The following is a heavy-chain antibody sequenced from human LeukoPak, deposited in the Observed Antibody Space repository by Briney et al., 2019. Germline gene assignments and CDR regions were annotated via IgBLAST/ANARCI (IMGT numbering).Heavy chain of an antibody. V-gene: IGHV4-59*11. CDR3: AKEGNDYGANSIDY. J-gene: IGHJ4*02. Sequence: PSETLSLTCTVSGGSISSHYWAWLRQPPGKGLEWIGWMFFTGDTNYYPSLKSRVTISVDHSKDQFSLKLTSVTAADTAVYYCAKEGNDYGANSIDYWGQGTLVTVSS. CDR2: MFFTGDT. CDR1: GGSISSHY. D-gene: IGHD4-23*01.